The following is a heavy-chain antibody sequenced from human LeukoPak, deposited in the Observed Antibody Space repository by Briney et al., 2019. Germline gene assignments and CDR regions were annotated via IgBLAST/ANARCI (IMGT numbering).Heavy chain of an antibody. CDR1: GFTFSGNG. V-gene: IGHV3-48*02. Sequence: GGSLRLSCAASGFTFSGNGMNWVRQAPGKGLEWVSYITSKNNGMYYADSVKGRFAISRDNAKNSLDLQMNSLRDEDTAVYYCARDSYGSPDYWGQGTLVTVSS. CDR2: ITSKNNGM. D-gene: IGHD2-15*01. J-gene: IGHJ4*02. CDR3: ARDSYGSPDY.